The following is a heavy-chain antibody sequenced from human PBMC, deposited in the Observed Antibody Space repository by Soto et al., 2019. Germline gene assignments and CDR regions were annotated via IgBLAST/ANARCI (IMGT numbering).Heavy chain of an antibody. V-gene: IGHV4-39*01. Sequence: QLQLQESGPGLVKPSETLSLTCTVSGGSISSSSYYWGWIRQPPGKGLEWIGSIYYSGSTYYNPSLESRVPISVDTSKNQFSRKLSSVTAAGTAVYYCAREVTIFGVVIKSEAWFDPWGQGTLVTVSS. D-gene: IGHD3-3*01. J-gene: IGHJ5*02. CDR1: GGSISSSSYY. CDR2: IYYSGST. CDR3: AREVTIFGVVIKSEAWFDP.